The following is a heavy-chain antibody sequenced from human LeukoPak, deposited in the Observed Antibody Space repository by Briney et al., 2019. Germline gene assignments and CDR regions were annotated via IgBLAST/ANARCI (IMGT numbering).Heavy chain of an antibody. V-gene: IGHV3-30*04. CDR3: ARDVTASVVVSLAGFDP. CDR1: GFTFSSYA. CDR2: ISYDGSNK. Sequence: PGRSLRLSCAASGFTFSSYAMHWVRQAPGKGVVWVAVISYDGSNKYYADSVKGRFTISRDNTKNTLYLQMNSLRAEDTAVYYCARDVTASVVVSLAGFDPWGQGTLVTVSS. D-gene: IGHD2-15*01. J-gene: IGHJ5*02.